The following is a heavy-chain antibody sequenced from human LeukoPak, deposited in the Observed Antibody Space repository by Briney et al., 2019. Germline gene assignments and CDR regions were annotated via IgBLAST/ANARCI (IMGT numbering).Heavy chain of an antibody. CDR1: GYTFTSYD. CDR2: MNPNSGNT. Sequence: ASVKVSCKASGYTFTSYDINWVRQATGQGLEWMGWMNPNSGNTGYAQKFQGRVTMTRNTSISTAYMELSSLRSEDTAVYYCARDGPIVVVPAAILGFYNWFDPWGQGTLVTVSS. V-gene: IGHV1-8*01. J-gene: IGHJ5*02. CDR3: ARDGPIVVVPAAILGFYNWFDP. D-gene: IGHD2-2*02.